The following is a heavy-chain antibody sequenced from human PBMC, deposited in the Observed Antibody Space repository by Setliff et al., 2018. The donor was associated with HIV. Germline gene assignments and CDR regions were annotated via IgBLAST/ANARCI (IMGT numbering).Heavy chain of an antibody. Sequence: ASVKVSCKPSGYTFTTYGLSWVRQAPGQGLEWMGWISAYNGNTNYAQKLQGRVTMTTDTSTSTAYMELRSLRSDDTAVYYCARATDYDSSGYYSLNFDYWGQGTLVTVSS. CDR3: ARATDYDSSGYYSLNFDY. CDR1: GYTFTTYG. D-gene: IGHD3-22*01. J-gene: IGHJ4*02. CDR2: ISAYNGNT. V-gene: IGHV1-18*01.